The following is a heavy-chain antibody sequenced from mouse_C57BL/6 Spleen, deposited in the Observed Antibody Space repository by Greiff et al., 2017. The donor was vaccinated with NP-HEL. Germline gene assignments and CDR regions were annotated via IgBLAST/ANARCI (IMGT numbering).Heavy chain of an antibody. Sequence: EVQGVESGGDLVKPGGSLKLSCAASGFTFSSYGMSWVRQTPDKRLEWVATISSGGSYTYYPDSVKGRFTISRDNAKNTLYLQRSSLKSEDTAMYYCARIYYGNYVGAMDYWGQGTSVTVSS. V-gene: IGHV5-6*01. CDR1: GFTFSSYG. D-gene: IGHD2-1*01. CDR3: ARIYYGNYVGAMDY. J-gene: IGHJ4*01. CDR2: ISSGGSYT.